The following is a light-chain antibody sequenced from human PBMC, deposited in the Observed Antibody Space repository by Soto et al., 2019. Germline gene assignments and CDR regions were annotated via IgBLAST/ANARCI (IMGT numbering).Light chain of an antibody. CDR2: GAS. CDR1: QTVSNSN. V-gene: IGKV3-20*01. CDR3: QQYGSSPRT. Sequence: EGVLTQSPGALSLSPGGRATLSCRASQTVSNSNLAWYQQKPGQAPRLLIYGASRRATGIPDRFSGGGSGTDFTLTISRLEPEDFAVYYCQQYGSSPRTFGQGTKVDIK. J-gene: IGKJ1*01.